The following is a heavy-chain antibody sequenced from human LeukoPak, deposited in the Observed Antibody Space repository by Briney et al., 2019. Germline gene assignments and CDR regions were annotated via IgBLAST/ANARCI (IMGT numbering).Heavy chain of an antibody. CDR3: ARGALLYYFDY. J-gene: IGHJ4*02. CDR2: IYSGGST. CDR1: GFTVSSNY. Sequence: GESLKISCAASGFTVSSNYMSWVRQAPGKGLEWVSVIYSGGSTYYADSVKGRFTISRDNSKNTLYLQMNSLRAEDTAVYYCARGALLYYFDYWGQGTLVTVSS. D-gene: IGHD2-21*01. V-gene: IGHV3-53*01.